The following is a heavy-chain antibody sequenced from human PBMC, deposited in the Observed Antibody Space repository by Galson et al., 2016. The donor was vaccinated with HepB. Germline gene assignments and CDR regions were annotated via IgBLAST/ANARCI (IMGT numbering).Heavy chain of an antibody. Sequence: SETLSLTCTVSGGSISSYYWSWIRQPTGKGLEWIGYIYYSGSTNYNPSLKSRVTISVGTSKNQFSLKLSSVTAADTAVYYCARQDVYYDFWSGYYEHSGFDYWGQGTLVTVSS. CDR2: IYYSGST. D-gene: IGHD3-3*01. V-gene: IGHV4-59*08. J-gene: IGHJ4*02. CDR1: GGSISSYY. CDR3: ARQDVYYDFWSGYYEHSGFDY.